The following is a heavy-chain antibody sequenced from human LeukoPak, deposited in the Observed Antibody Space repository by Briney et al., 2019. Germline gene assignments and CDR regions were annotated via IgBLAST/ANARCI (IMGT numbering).Heavy chain of an antibody. CDR2: IYYSGST. CDR1: GGSMSSSNYY. J-gene: IGHJ6*03. D-gene: IGHD3-9*01. CDR3: ARASFLTHYYYMDG. V-gene: IGHV4-39*07. Sequence: SETLSLTCTVSGGSMSSSNYYWGWIRQPPGKGLEWMGSIYYSGSTYYNPSLKSRVTISVATSKNQFSLNLSSVTAADTAVYYCARASFLTHYYYMDGWGKGTTVTVSS.